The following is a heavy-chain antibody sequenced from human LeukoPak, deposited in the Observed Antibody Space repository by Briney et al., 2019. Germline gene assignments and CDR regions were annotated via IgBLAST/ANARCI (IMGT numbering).Heavy chain of an antibody. CDR3: ARYLAGYCGGGTCYAALWY. D-gene: IGHD2-15*01. J-gene: IGHJ4*02. CDR2: INPNSGGT. Sequence: ASVKVSCKASGYTFTGYYMHWVRQAPGQGLEWVGWINPNSGGTNSAQKFQGRVTMTRDTSISTAYMELSRLRSDDTDVYYCARYLAGYCGGGTCYAALWYWGQGTLVTVSS. CDR1: GYTFTGYY. V-gene: IGHV1-2*02.